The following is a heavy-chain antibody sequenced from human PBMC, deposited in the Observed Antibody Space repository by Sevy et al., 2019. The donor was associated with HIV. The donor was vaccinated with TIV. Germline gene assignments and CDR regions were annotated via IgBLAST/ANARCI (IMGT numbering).Heavy chain of an antibody. CDR3: TRGPSGFSGSDLAY. V-gene: IGHV1-2*02. D-gene: IGHD3-22*01. J-gene: IGHJ4*02. CDR2: INPNSGGK. Sequence: ASVKVSCKASGYTFTGYCMHWVRQAPGLGLEWMGWINPNSGGKKYAQRFQGRVTMTRDTSISTAYMELSRLKSDDTAVYYCTRGPSGFSGSDLAYWGQGTLVTVSS. CDR1: GYTFTGYC.